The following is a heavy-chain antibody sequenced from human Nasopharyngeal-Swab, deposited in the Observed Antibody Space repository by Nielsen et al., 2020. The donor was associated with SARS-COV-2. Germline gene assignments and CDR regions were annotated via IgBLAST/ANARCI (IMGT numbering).Heavy chain of an antibody. D-gene: IGHD3-16*01. V-gene: IGHV4-34*01. Sequence: SETLSLTCAVYGGSFSGYYWSWIRQPPGKGLEWIGEINHSGSTNYNPSLKSRVTISVDTSKNQFSLKLSSVTAADTAVYYCARSRERRDDWGTGAPFDYWGQGTLVTVSS. CDR2: INHSGST. J-gene: IGHJ4*02. CDR1: GGSFSGYY. CDR3: ARSRERRDDWGTGAPFDY.